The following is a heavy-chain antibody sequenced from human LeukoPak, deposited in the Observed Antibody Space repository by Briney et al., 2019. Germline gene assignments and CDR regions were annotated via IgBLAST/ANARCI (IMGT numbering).Heavy chain of an antibody. CDR2: INSGSSTI. CDR3: ARVSGYYGSGNQYYRKDV. Sequence: PGGSLRLSCAASGFIFRSYSMNWVRQAPGEGLKWVSYINSGSSTIYHADSVRGRFTISRDNARNSLYLQMNGLTDEDTAVYFCARVSGYYGSGNQYYRKDVWGQGTTVTVSS. CDR1: GFIFRSYS. D-gene: IGHD3-10*01. V-gene: IGHV3-48*02. J-gene: IGHJ6*02.